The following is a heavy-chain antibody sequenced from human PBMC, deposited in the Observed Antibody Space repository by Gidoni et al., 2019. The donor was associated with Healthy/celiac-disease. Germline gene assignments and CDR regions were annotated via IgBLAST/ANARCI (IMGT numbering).Heavy chain of an antibody. CDR3: AKDNPILWFGELFSGGWFDP. CDR2: ISGSGGST. V-gene: IGHV3-23*01. Sequence: EVQLLESGGGLVQPGGSLRLSCAASGFTFSSYAMSWVRQAPGKGLEWVSAISGSGGSTYYADSVKGRFTISRDNSKNTLYLQMNSLRAEDTAVYYCAKDNPILWFGELFSGGWFDPWGQGTLVTVSS. D-gene: IGHD3-10*01. CDR1: GFTFSSYA. J-gene: IGHJ5*02.